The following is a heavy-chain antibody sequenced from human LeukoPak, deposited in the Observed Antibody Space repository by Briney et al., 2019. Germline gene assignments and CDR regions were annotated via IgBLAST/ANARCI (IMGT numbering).Heavy chain of an antibody. V-gene: IGHV4-38-2*02. Sequence: SETLSLTCTVSGYSISSGYYWGWIRQPPGQGLEWIGSIYHSGSTYYNPSLKSRVTISVDTSKNQFSLKLSSVTAADTAVYYCARDTTGDHNSFDYWGQGTLVTVSS. D-gene: IGHD7-27*01. CDR3: ARDTTGDHNSFDY. CDR2: IYHSGST. CDR1: GYSISSGYY. J-gene: IGHJ4*02.